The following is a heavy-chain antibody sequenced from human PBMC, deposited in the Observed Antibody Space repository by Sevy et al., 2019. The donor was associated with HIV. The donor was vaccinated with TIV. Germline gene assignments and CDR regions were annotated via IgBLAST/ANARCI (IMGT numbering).Heavy chain of an antibody. CDR1: GFTFSANW. J-gene: IGHJ4*02. D-gene: IGHD3-16*01. CDR2: IKGDGSDK. V-gene: IGHV3-7*01. Sequence: GGSLRLSCAASGFTFSANWMNGVRQAPGKGLEWVANIKGDGSDKHYVDSVEGRFTISRDNAKNLLYLQMNSLRVEDTAVYYRAHETFGRFESWGQGTLVTVSS. CDR3: AHETFGRFES.